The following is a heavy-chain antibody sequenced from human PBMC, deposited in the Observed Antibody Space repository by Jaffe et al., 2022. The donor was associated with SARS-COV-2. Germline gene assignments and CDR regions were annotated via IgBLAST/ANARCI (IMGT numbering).Heavy chain of an antibody. J-gene: IGHJ2*01. CDR3: ARLIHYDSSGYYDWYFDL. V-gene: IGHV4-39*01. CDR1: GGSISSSSYY. Sequence: QLQLQESGPGLVKPSETLSLTCTVSGGSISSSSYYWGWIRQPPGKGLEWIGSIYYSGSTYYNPSLKSRVTISVDTSKNQFSLKLSSVTAADTAVYYCARLIHYDSSGYYDWYFDLWGRGTLVTVSS. D-gene: IGHD3-22*01. CDR2: IYYSGST.